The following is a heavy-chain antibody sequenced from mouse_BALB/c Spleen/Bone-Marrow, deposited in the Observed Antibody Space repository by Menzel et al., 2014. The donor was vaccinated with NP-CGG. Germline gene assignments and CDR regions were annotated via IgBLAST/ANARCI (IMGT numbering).Heavy chain of an antibody. V-gene: IGHV5-9-2*01. Sequence: EVKLVESGGGLVKSGGSLTLSCAASGFSFNSYGMSWVRQTPEKRLEWVATISGGGSYTFYPDSVKGRFTISRDNAKNNLYLQLSSLRSEDTALYYCARHAYYDQTEVSFVYWGQGTLVTVSA. J-gene: IGHJ3*01. D-gene: IGHD2-4*01. CDR1: GFSFNSYG. CDR3: ARHAYYDQTEVSFVY. CDR2: ISGGGSYT.